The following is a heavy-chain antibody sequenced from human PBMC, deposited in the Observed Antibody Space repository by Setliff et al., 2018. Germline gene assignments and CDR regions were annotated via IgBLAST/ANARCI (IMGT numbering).Heavy chain of an antibody. CDR1: GYTFTSYG. CDR2: ISAYNGNT. Sequence: GASVKVSCKASGYTFTSYGISWVRRAPGQGLEWMGWISAYNGNTNYAQKLQGRVTMTTDTSTSTAYMELRSLRSDDTAVYYCARVVGSGGNGGHWYFDLWGRGTLVTVSS. D-gene: IGHD2-15*01. CDR3: ARVVGSGGNGGHWYFDL. J-gene: IGHJ2*01. V-gene: IGHV1-18*01.